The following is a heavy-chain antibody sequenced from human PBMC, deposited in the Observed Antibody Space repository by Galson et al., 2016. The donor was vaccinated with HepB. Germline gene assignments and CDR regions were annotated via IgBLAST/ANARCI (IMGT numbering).Heavy chain of an antibody. V-gene: IGHV3-74*01. CDR3: ARGGLAGTRKGDFDY. CDR1: GFSFSRYW. J-gene: IGHJ4*02. Sequence: SLRLSCAASGFSFSRYWMHWVRQGPGKGLVWVSRINNDGSTTTYAASVKGRFIISRDNVKNTLYLQMNSLRAEDTAVYYCARGGLAGTRKGDFDYWGQGTLVTVSS. D-gene: IGHD6-19*01. CDR2: INNDGSTT.